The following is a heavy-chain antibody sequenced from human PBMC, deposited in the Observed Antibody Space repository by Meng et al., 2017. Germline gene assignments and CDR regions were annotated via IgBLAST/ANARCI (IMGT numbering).Heavy chain of an antibody. CDR2: VSWNGSRT. CDR3: VRGGFRQWLVRGKNY. D-gene: IGHD6-19*01. J-gene: IGHJ4*02. V-gene: IGHV3-19*01. CDR1: GFTFSNSD. Sequence: GESLKISCAASGFTFSNSDMNWVRQAPGKGLEWVSGVSWNGSRTHYADSVKGRFIISRDNSRNFLYQQMNSLRPEDMAVYYCVRGGFRQWLVRGKNYWGQGTPVTGSS.